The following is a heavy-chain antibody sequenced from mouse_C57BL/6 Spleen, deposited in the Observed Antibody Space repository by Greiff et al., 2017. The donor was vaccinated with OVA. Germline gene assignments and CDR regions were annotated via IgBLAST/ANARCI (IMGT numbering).Heavy chain of an antibody. CDR1: GYTFTSYW. CDR2: IDPSDSYT. V-gene: IGHV1-69*01. J-gene: IGHJ3*01. Sequence: VKLMESGAELVMPGASVKLSCKASGYTFTSYWMHWVKQRPGQGLEWIGEIDPSDSYTNYNQKFKGKATLTVDKSSSTSYMQLSSLTSEDSAVYYCARLCYGNSFAYWGQGTLVTVSA. D-gene: IGHD2-1*01. CDR3: ARLCYGNSFAY.